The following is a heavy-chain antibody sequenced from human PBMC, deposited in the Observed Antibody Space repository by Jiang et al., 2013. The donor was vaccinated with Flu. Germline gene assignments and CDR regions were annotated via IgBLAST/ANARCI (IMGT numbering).Heavy chain of an antibody. CDR3: ARGGSSGWYEEGWYFDL. CDR2: INPSGGST. D-gene: IGHD6-19*01. V-gene: IGHV1-46*01. CDR1: GYTFTSYY. J-gene: IGHJ2*01. Sequence: SVKVSCKASGYTFTSYYMHWVRQAPGQGLEWMGIINPSGGSTSYAQKFQGRVTMTRDTSTSTVYMELSSLRSEDTAVYYCARGGSSGWYEEGWYFDLWGRGTLVTASS.